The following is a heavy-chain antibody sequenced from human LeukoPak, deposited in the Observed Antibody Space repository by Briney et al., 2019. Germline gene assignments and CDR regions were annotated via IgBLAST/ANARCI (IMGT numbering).Heavy chain of an antibody. D-gene: IGHD3-10*01. CDR3: AREDGSGST. CDR2: IYYSGST. Sequence: SETLSLTCTVSGGSITSYYWSWIRQPPGKGLEWIGYIYYSGSTNYNPSLKSRVTISVDTSKNQFSLKLSSVTAADTAVYYCAREDGSGSTWGQGTLVTVSS. CDR1: GGSITSYY. V-gene: IGHV4-59*01. J-gene: IGHJ5*02.